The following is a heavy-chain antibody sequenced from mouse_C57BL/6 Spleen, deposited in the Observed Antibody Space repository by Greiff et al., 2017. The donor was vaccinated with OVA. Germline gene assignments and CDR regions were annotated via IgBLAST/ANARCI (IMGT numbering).Heavy chain of an antibody. J-gene: IGHJ1*03. D-gene: IGHD2-4*01. CDR1: GFTFSDFY. CDR3: ARDAGDYDGDDWYFDV. Sequence: EVNVVESGGGLVQSGRSLRLSCATSGFTFSDFYMEWVRQAPGKGLEWIAASRNKANDYTTEYSASVKGRFIVSRDTSQSILYLQMNALRAEDTAIYYCARDAGDYDGDDWYFDVWGTGTTVTVSS. V-gene: IGHV7-1*01. CDR2: SRNKANDYTT.